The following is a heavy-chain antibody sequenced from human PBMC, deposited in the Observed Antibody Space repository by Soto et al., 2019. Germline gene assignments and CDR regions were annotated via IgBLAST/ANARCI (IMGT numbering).Heavy chain of an antibody. V-gene: IGHV1-69*01. J-gene: IGHJ6*02. CDR3: ARDYGGYAPGRVYYYCGMDV. CDR1: GGTFSSYA. D-gene: IGHD4-17*01. CDR2: IIPIFGTA. Sequence: QVQLVQSGAEVKKPGSSVKVSCKASGGTFSSYAISWVRQAPGQGLEWMGGIIPIFGTANYAQKFQGRVTVTADESTSTAYMELSSLRSEDTAVYYCARDYGGYAPGRVYYYCGMDVWGQGTTVTVSS.